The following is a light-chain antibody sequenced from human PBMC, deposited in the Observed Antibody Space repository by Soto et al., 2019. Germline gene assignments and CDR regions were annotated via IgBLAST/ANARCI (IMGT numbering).Light chain of an antibody. CDR3: MQALQIPWT. CDR1: QSLLHSNGYNY. J-gene: IGKJ1*01. V-gene: IGKV2-28*01. CDR2: LGS. Sequence: DIVMTQSPLSLPVTPGEPASISCRSSQSLLHSNGYNYLDWYLQKPGQSPQLLIYLGSNRASGVPDRFSGSGSGTAFTLKISRVEAEDVGVYYCMQALQIPWTFGQGTKVEIK.